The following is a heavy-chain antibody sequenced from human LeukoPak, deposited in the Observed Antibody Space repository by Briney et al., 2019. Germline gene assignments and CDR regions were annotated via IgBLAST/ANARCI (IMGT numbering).Heavy chain of an antibody. CDR1: GGSISTSSYY. V-gene: IGHV4-39*07. CDR3: ARVYYSSSYDYWYFDL. Sequence: PSETLSLTCTVSGGSISTSSYYWGWIRQPPGKGLECIGNIYYSGSTYYNPSLKSRVTISVDTSKNQFSLKLSSVTAADTAVYYCARVYYSSSYDYWYFDLWGRGTLVTVSS. CDR2: IYYSGST. D-gene: IGHD6-13*01. J-gene: IGHJ2*01.